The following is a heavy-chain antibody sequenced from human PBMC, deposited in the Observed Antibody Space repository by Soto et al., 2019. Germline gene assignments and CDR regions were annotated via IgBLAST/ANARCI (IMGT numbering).Heavy chain of an antibody. Sequence: GGSLRLSCAASGFTFSSYAMSWVRQAPGKGLEWVPAISGSGGSTYYADSVKGRFTISRDNSKNSFYLQMHSLRAGDTAVYYCVRAANEDLDYDFWSGYHPFGHWGQGILVTVSS. CDR3: VRAANEDLDYDFWSGYHPFGH. CDR2: ISGSGGST. V-gene: IGHV3-23*01. D-gene: IGHD3-3*01. J-gene: IGHJ5*02. CDR1: GFTFSSYA.